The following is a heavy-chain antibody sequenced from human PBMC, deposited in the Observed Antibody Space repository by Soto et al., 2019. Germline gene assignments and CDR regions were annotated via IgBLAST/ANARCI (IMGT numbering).Heavy chain of an antibody. Sequence: SETLSLTCTVSGGSLSSYYWSWIRQPPGKGLEWIGYIYYSGSTNYNPSLKSRVTISVDTSKNQFSLKLSSVTAADTAVYYCARANVNIVATIEVDYFDYWGQGTLVTGSS. CDR1: GGSLSSYY. V-gene: IGHV4-59*08. J-gene: IGHJ4*02. D-gene: IGHD5-12*01. CDR2: IYYSGST. CDR3: ARANVNIVATIEVDYFDY.